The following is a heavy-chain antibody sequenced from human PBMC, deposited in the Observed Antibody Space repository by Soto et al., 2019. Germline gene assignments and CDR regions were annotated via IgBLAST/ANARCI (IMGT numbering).Heavy chain of an antibody. CDR3: AKAVHTMIQVVRFRVDQ. CDR1: GYTFTAYY. J-gene: IGHJ4*02. D-gene: IGHD3-10*01. V-gene: IGHV1-2*02. CDR2: INPNGGGT. Sequence: QVQLMQSGAEMKKPGASVKVSCESSGYTFTAYYIHWVRQAPGHGLAWMGWINPNGGGTKYAQKCQGRVTMTRDTSINSAYLELTRLTSDDTAVYYCAKAVHTMIQVVRFRVDQWGQGTLVTVSS.